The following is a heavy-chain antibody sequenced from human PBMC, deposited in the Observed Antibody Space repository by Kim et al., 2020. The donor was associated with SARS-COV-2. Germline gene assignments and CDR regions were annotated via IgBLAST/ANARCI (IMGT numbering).Heavy chain of an antibody. CDR2: IIPIFGTA. D-gene: IGHD3-10*01. CDR3: AREEYYYGSGSYYKWANWFDP. J-gene: IGHJ5*02. CDR1: GGTFSSYA. V-gene: IGHV1-69*13. Sequence: SVKVSCKASGGTFSSYAISWVRQAPGQGLEWMGGIIPIFGTANYAQKFQGRVTITADESTSTAYMELSSLRSEDTAVYYCAREEYYYGSGSYYKWANWFDPWGQGTLVTVSS.